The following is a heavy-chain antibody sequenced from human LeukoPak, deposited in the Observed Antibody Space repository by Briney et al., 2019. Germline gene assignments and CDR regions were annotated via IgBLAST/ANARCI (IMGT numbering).Heavy chain of an antibody. CDR2: ISNSGSNR. D-gene: IGHD2-15*01. J-gene: IGHJ3*01. CDR1: GFTLSNDE. Sequence: GGSLRLSCAASGFTLSNDEMNWVRQAPGKGLEWVSFISNSGSNRYYLDSVKGRFTISRDNPRNSLYLQMNSLRAEDTALYYCARELGVCSGGSCDAYDLWGQGTMVTVSS. V-gene: IGHV3-48*03. CDR3: ARELGVCSGGSCDAYDL.